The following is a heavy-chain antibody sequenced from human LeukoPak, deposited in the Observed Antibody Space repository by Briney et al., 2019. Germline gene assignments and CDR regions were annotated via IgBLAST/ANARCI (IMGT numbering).Heavy chain of an antibody. CDR2: IIPIFGTA. CDR3: AREGSDYSNNYFDY. J-gene: IGHJ4*02. CDR1: GGTFSSYA. Sequence: ASVKVSCKASGGTFSSYATSWVRQAPGQGLEWMGGIIPIFGTANYAQKFQGRVTITTDESTSTAYMELSSLRSEDTAVYYCAREGSDYSNNYFDYWGQGTLVTVSS. V-gene: IGHV1-69*05. D-gene: IGHD4-11*01.